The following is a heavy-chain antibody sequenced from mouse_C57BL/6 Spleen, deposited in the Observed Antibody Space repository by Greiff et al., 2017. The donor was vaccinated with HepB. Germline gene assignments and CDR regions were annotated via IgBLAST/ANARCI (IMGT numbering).Heavy chain of an antibody. D-gene: IGHD2-1*01. V-gene: IGHV1-15*01. J-gene: IGHJ2*01. Sequence: VHLVESGAELVRPGASVTLSCKASGYTFTDYEMHWVKQTPVHGLEWIGAIDPETGGTAYNQKFKGKAILTADKSSSTAYMELRSLTSEDSAVYYCTGGNDFDYWGQGTTLTVSS. CDR1: GYTFTDYE. CDR3: TGGNDFDY. CDR2: IDPETGGT.